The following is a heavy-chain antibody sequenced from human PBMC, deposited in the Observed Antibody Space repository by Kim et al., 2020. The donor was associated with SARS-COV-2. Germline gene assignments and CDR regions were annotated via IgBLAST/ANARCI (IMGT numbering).Heavy chain of an antibody. CDR2: ISSSSSYI. V-gene: IGHV3-21*01. Sequence: GGSLRLSCAASGFTFSSYSMNWVRQAPGKGLEWVSSISSSSSYIYYADSVKGRFTISRDNAKNSLYLQMNSLRAEDTAVYYCARADPPRYQLPYYYYYYMDVWGKGTTVTVSS. J-gene: IGHJ6*03. D-gene: IGHD2-2*01. CDR3: ARADPPRYQLPYYYYYYMDV. CDR1: GFTFSSYS.